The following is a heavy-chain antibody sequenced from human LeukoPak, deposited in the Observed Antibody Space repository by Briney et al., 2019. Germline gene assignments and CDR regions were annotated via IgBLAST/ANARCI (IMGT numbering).Heavy chain of an antibody. D-gene: IGHD3-22*01. V-gene: IGHV3-11*01. CDR2: ISSSGSTI. J-gene: IGHJ5*02. Sequence: GGSLRLSCAASGFTFSDYYMSWIRQAPGKGLEWVSYISSSGSTIYYADSVKGRFTISRDNSENTLYLQMDSLRSDDTAVYYRARGGGYYDSRPNWFDPWGQGTLVTVSS. CDR3: ARGGGYYDSRPNWFDP. CDR1: GFTFSDYY.